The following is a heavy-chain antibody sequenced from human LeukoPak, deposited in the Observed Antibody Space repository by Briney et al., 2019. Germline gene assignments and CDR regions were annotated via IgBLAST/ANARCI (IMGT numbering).Heavy chain of an antibody. V-gene: IGHV3-30*03. CDR1: GFTFSSYG. J-gene: IGHJ6*03. Sequence: QPGGSLRLSCAASGFTFSSYGMHWVRQAPGKGLEWVAVISYDGSNKYYADSVKGRFTISRDNSKNTLYLQMNSLRAEDTAVYYCATENSSGWSYYYYYYMDVWGKGTTVTVSS. CDR2: ISYDGSNK. CDR3: ATENSSGWSYYYYYYMDV. D-gene: IGHD6-19*01.